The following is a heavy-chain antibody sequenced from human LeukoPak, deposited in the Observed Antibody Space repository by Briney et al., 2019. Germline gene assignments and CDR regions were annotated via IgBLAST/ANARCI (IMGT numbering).Heavy chain of an antibody. CDR3: ARVLRDGYNFGAFDI. CDR1: GVSISSYY. V-gene: IGHV4-59*12. CDR2: IYYSGST. J-gene: IGHJ3*02. Sequence: PSETLSLTCTVSGVSISSYYWSWIRQPPGKGLEWIGYIYYSGSTNYNPSLKSRVTISVDTSKNQFSLKLSSVTAADTAVYYCARVLRDGYNFGAFDIWGQGPMVPVSS. D-gene: IGHD5-24*01.